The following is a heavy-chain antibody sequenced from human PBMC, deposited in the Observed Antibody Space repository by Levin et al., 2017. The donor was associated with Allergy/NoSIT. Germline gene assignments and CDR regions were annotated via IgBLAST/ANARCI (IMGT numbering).Heavy chain of an antibody. Sequence: GGSLRLSCAASGFTFSSYTMHWVRQAPGKGLEWVALISKDGGNKNYADSVKGRFTISRDNSKNTLILQMDSLTAEDTAIYYCATWNRYETDFDYWGQGTQVTVSS. J-gene: IGHJ4*02. CDR2: ISKDGGNK. CDR1: GFTFSSYT. D-gene: IGHD1-1*01. V-gene: IGHV3-30*04. CDR3: ATWNRYETDFDY.